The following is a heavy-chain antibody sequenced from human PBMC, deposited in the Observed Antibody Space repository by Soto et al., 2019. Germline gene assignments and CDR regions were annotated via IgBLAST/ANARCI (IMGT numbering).Heavy chain of an antibody. V-gene: IGHV4-39*01. D-gene: IGHD2-15*01. CDR2: IYDNGKT. J-gene: IGHJ3*02. CDR3: ARHGGYFSGGSCQPEAFDI. Sequence: SETLSLTCSVSGGSIRRSSYYWGWIRQPPGKGLEWIAIIYDNGKTYYNPSLKSRATISVDTSNNQFSLKLSSVTAADTAVYYFARHGGYFSGGSCQPEAFDIWGQGTMVTGSS. CDR1: GGSIRRSSYY.